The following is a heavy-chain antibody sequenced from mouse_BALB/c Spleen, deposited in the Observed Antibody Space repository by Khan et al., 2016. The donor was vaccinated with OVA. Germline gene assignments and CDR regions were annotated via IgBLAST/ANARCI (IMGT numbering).Heavy chain of an antibody. CDR1: GYAFSSSW. V-gene: IGHV1-82*01. J-gene: IGHJ3*01. CDR2: IYPGAGDT. D-gene: IGHD1-1*01. Sequence: QVQLKQSGPELVKPGASVKISCKASGYAFSSSWMNWVKQRPGQGLEWIGRIYPGAGDTNYNGKFKGQATLTADKSSSTAYMQLSSLTSVDSAVYFCARSGYYGEFAYWGQGTLVTVSA. CDR3: ARSGYYGEFAY.